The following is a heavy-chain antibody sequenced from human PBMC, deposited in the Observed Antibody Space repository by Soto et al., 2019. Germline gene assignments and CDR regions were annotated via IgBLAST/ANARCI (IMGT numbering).Heavy chain of an antibody. Sequence: QVQLVQSGAEVKKPGASVKVSCKASGYTFTSYGISWVRQAPGQGLEWMGRISAYNGNTNYAQKLQGRVTMTTDTSTSTAYMELRSLRSDDTAVYYCARGAPSRITIFGVVDNWFDPWGQGTLVTVSS. D-gene: IGHD3-3*01. J-gene: IGHJ5*02. CDR3: ARGAPSRITIFGVVDNWFDP. V-gene: IGHV1-18*01. CDR2: ISAYNGNT. CDR1: GYTFTSYG.